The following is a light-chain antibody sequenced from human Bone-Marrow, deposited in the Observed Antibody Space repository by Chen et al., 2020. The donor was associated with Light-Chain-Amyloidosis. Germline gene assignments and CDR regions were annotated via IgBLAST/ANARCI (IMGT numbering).Light chain of an antibody. Sequence: QSALTQPASVSGSPGQSITISCTGTSSDVGSYNLVSWYQQHPGKAPKLMIYEGSKRPSGVSNRFSGSMSGNTASLTISGLQAEDEADYYCCSYAGSYVFGTGTKVKVL. CDR2: EGS. V-gene: IGLV2-23*01. CDR1: SSDVGSYNL. J-gene: IGLJ1*01. CDR3: CSYAGSYV.